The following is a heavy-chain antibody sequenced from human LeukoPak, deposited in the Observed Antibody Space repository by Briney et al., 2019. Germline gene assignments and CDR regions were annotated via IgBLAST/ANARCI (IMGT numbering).Heavy chain of an antibody. Sequence: ASVKVSCKASGYTFTSYGISWMRQAPGQGLEWMGWINNYNGDRNSSQKFQGRVTMTTDTSTSTAYMELRSLRSDDTAVYYCARWYLRRPFDYWGQGTLVTVSS. D-gene: IGHD6-13*01. CDR1: GYTFTSYG. CDR3: ARWYLRRPFDY. J-gene: IGHJ4*02. V-gene: IGHV1-18*01. CDR2: INNYNGDR.